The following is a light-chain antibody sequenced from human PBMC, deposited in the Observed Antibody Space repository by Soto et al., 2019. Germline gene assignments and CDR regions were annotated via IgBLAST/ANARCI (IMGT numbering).Light chain of an antibody. CDR1: QAIDSW. Sequence: DIQMTQSPSSVSASVGDRVTITCRASQAIDSWLAWYQQKPGEAPKLLIFTGSLLHSGVPPRFSGSGSGTEFTLTITSLQPDDSATYYCQQCNRYPITFGQGTRLEIK. CDR2: TGS. CDR3: QQCNRYPIT. J-gene: IGKJ5*01. V-gene: IGKV1D-16*01.